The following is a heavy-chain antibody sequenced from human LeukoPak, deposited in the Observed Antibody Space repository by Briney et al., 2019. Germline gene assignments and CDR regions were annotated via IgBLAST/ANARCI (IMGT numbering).Heavy chain of an antibody. J-gene: IGHJ5*02. Sequence: ASVKVSCKASGYTFTSYGISWVRQAPGQGLEWMGGIIPIFGTANYAQKFQGRVTITADESTSTAYMELSSLRSEDTAVYYCAREGAWDSSGYFQYNWFDPWGQGTLVTVSS. V-gene: IGHV1-69*13. CDR3: AREGAWDSSGYFQYNWFDP. CDR2: IIPIFGTA. CDR1: GYTFTSYG. D-gene: IGHD3-22*01.